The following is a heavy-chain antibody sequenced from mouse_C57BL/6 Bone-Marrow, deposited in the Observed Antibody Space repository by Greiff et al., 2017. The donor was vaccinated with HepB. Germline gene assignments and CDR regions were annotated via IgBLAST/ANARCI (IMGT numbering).Heavy chain of an antibody. V-gene: IGHV1-82*01. Sequence: VQLQQSGPELVKPGASVKISCKASGYAFSSSWMNWVKQRPGKGLEWIGRIYPGDGDTNYNGKFKGKATLTADKSSSTAYMQLSSLTSEDSDVYFCAAYYSNRYWYFDVWGTGTTVTVSS. J-gene: IGHJ1*03. CDR2: IYPGDGDT. D-gene: IGHD2-5*01. CDR3: AAYYSNRYWYFDV. CDR1: GYAFSSSW.